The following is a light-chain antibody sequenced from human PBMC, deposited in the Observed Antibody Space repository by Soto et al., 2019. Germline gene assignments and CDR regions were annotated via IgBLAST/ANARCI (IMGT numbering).Light chain of an antibody. CDR3: QQYKDWPLIT. Sequence: EIVLTQSPGTLSLSPGERATLSCRASQSVSSSYLAWYQQKPGQAPRLLIFGASTRATGIPTRFSGSGSGTEFTLTISSLQSEDFAVYYCQQYKDWPLITFGQGTRLEIK. J-gene: IGKJ5*01. CDR2: GAS. V-gene: IGKV3-15*01. CDR1: QSVSSSY.